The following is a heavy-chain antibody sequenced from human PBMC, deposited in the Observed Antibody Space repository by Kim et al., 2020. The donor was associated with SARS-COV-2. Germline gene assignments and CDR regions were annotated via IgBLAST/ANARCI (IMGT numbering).Heavy chain of an antibody. D-gene: IGHD6-19*01. Sequence: GGSLRLSCSASGFTFSDYAMHWVRQAPGRGLEYVSTINNKGLTTYYAASVKGRFSISRDNSKNTLNLQMSSLRNEDTAMYYCVKSRTPPGSRYYFFYGVDVWGQGTAVTVSS. CDR1: GFTFSDYA. J-gene: IGHJ6*02. CDR2: INNKGLTT. CDR3: VKSRTPPGSRYYFFYGVDV. V-gene: IGHV3-64D*06.